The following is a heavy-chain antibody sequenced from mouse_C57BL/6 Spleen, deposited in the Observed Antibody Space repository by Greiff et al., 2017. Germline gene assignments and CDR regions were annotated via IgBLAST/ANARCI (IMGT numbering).Heavy chain of an antibody. J-gene: IGHJ4*01. V-gene: IGHV1-55*01. CDR3: AREGGYSNYEEGMDY. CDR2: IYPGSGST. CDR1: GYTFTSYW. Sequence: QVQLQQPGAELVKPGASVKMSCKASGYTFTSYWITWVKQRPGQGLEWIGDIYPGSGSTNYNEKFKSKATLTVDTSSSTAYLQLSSRTSEDSAVYYCAREGGYSNYEEGMDYWGQGTSVTVSS. D-gene: IGHD2-5*01.